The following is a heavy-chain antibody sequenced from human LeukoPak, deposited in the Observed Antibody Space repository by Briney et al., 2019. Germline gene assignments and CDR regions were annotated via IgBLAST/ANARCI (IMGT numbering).Heavy chain of an antibody. D-gene: IGHD3-9*01. V-gene: IGHV3-9*03. CDR1: GFTFDDYA. CDR3: AKGGDDILTGYYDY. Sequence: PGRSLRLSCAASGFTFDDYAMHWVRQAPGKGLEWVSGISWNSGSIGYADSVKGRFTISRDNAKNSLYLQMNSLRAEDMALYYCAKGGDDILTGYYDYWGQGTLVTVSS. CDR2: ISWNSGSI. J-gene: IGHJ4*02.